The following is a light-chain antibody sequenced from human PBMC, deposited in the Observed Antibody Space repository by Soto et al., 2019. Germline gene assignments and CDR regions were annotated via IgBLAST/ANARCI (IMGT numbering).Light chain of an antibody. CDR1: SSNIGAGYD. J-gene: IGLJ2*01. CDR2: GNS. V-gene: IGLV1-40*01. Sequence: QSVLTQPPSVSGAPGQRVTISCTGSSSNIGAGYDVHWYQQLPGTAPKLLIYGNSNRPSGVPDRFSGSKSGTAASLAITGLQAVGEADYYCQSYDSSLSDVVFGGGTKLTVL. CDR3: QSYDSSLSDVV.